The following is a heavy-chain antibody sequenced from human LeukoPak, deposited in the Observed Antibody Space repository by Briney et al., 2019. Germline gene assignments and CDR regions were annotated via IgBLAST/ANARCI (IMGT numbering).Heavy chain of an antibody. Sequence: SETLSLICAVYGGSFSGYYWSWIRQPPGKGLEWIGEINHSGSTNYNPSLKSRVTISVDTSKNQFSLKLSSVTAADTAVYYCARGYYGSGSYGWFDPWGQGTLVTVSS. CDR1: GGSFSGYY. J-gene: IGHJ5*02. V-gene: IGHV4-34*01. D-gene: IGHD3-10*01. CDR2: INHSGST. CDR3: ARGYYGSGSYGWFDP.